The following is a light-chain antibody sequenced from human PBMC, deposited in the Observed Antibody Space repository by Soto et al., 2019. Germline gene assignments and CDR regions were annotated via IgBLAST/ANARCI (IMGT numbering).Light chain of an antibody. Sequence: EIVITQSPATLSVSPGERTTLSCRASQSVGNNLAWYQQKPGQAPRLLIYGAYTRATGIPARFSGSGSGTEFTLTISSLQSEDFAVYYCQQYNNWPSITFGQGTRLEIK. CDR3: QQYNNWPSIT. CDR1: QSVGNN. CDR2: GAY. V-gene: IGKV3-15*01. J-gene: IGKJ5*01.